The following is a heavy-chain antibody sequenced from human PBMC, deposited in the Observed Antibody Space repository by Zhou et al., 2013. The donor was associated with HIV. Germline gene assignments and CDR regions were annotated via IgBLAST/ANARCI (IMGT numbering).Heavy chain of an antibody. CDR1: GYTFTGYY. J-gene: IGHJ2*01. Sequence: VQLVQSGAEVKKPGASVKVSCKASGYTFTGYYMHWVRQAPGQGLEWMGWINPNSGGTNYAQKFQGRVTMTRDTSISTAYMELSRLRSDDTAVYYCARDGGSSGSYWVDWYFGSLGPWHPGHCLL. D-gene: IGHD1-26*01. V-gene: IGHV1-2*02. CDR2: INPNSGGT. CDR3: ARDGGSSGSYWVDWYFGS.